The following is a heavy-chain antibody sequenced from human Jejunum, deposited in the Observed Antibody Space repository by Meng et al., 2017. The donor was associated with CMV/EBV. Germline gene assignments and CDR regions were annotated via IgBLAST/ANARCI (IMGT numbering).Heavy chain of an antibody. CDR2: INPNSGDT. D-gene: IGHD6-6*01. V-gene: IGHV1-2*04. CDR3: VRQDSTSWDFDF. CDR1: GYTFTGYY. Sequence: CKSSGYTFTGYYIHWVRQAPGQGLEWMGWINPNSGDTNYAQKFQGWVTMTRDTSISTAYMELTRLTSYDTGVYYCVRQDSTSWDFDFWGQGTLVTVSS. J-gene: IGHJ4*02.